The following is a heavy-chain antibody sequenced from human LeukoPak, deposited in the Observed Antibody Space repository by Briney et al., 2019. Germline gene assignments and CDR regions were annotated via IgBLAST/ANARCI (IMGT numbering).Heavy chain of an antibody. CDR3: ASPVFGGLATRGAFDY. V-gene: IGHV3-53*01. Sequence: GGSLTLSCAASGFTVSSNYMSWVRQAPGKGLEWVSVIYSGGSTYYADSVKGRFTISTKNTLYLQMNSLRADDTAVYYCASPVFGGLATRGAFDYWGQGTLVTVSS. CDR2: IYSGGST. J-gene: IGHJ4*02. D-gene: IGHD3-10*01. CDR1: GFTVSSNY.